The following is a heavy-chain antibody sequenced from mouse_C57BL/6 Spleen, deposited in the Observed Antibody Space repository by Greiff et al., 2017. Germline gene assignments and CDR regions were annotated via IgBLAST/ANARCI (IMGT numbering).Heavy chain of an antibody. D-gene: IGHD2-4*01. V-gene: IGHV14-3*01. J-gene: IGHJ3*01. CDR2: IDPANGNT. Sequence: VHVKQSVAELVRPGASVKLSCTASGFNIKNTYMHWVKQRPEQGLEWIGRIDPANGNTKYAPKFQGKATITADTSSNTAYLQLSRLTSEDTAIYYCARSSDYDGAWFAYWGQGTLVTVSA. CDR3: ARSSDYDGAWFAY. CDR1: GFNIKNTY.